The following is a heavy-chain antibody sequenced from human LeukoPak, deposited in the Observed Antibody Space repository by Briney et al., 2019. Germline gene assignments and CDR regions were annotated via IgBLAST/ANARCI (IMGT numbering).Heavy chain of an antibody. CDR2: INHSGST. D-gene: IGHD6-19*01. J-gene: IGHJ4*02. CDR1: GGSFSGYY. CDR3: ASGGWYRGY. Sequence: SETLSLTCAVYGGSFSGYYWTWIRQPPGKGLEWIGEINHSGSTNYNSSLKSRVTISVDTSKNQFSLKLSSVTAADTAVYYCASGGWYRGYWGQGTLVTVSS. V-gene: IGHV4-34*01.